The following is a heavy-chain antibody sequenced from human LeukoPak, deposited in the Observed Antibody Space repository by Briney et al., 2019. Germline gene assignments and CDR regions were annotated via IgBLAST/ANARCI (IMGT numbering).Heavy chain of an antibody. V-gene: IGHV1-8*03. CDR3: ARGAEYYAIWRGYAGYSDY. J-gene: IGHJ4*02. D-gene: IGHD3-3*01. CDR1: GYTFTSYD. Sequence: VASVKVSCKASGYTFTSYDINWVRQATGQGLEWMGWMNPNSGNTGYAQKFQGRVTITRNTSISTAYMELSSLRSEDTAVYFCARGAEYYAIWRGYAGYSDYWGQGISVTVSS. CDR2: MNPNSGNT.